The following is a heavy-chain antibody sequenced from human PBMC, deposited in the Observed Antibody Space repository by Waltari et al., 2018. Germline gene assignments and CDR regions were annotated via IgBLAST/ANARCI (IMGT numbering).Heavy chain of an antibody. Sequence: DVQLVESGGGLVKPGGSLRLSCSPSGISFTDAWMTWDRQAPGGGAGGEGRIKDQAGGWTIDYAAPVKGRFTISRDDSKNMTYLQMNSLKPDDTGVYFCLYDPSVWGQGTLVTVSS. CDR2: IKDQAGGWTI. D-gene: IGHD5-12*01. CDR1: GISFTDAW. J-gene: IGHJ4*02. V-gene: IGHV3-15*07. CDR3: LYDPSV.